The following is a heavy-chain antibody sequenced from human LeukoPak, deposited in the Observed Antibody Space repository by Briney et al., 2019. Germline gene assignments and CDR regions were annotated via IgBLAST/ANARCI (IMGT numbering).Heavy chain of an antibody. CDR2: INHSGST. J-gene: IGHJ5*02. D-gene: IGHD1-7*01. V-gene: IGHV4-34*01. CDR3: ARGPTYNWNYRIWFDP. CDR1: GGSFSGYY. Sequence: SETLSLTCAVYGGSFSGYYWSWIRQPPGKGLEWIGEINHSGSTNYNPSLKSRVTISVDTSKNQFSLKLSSVTAADTAVYYCARGPTYNWNYRIWFDPWGQGALVTVSS.